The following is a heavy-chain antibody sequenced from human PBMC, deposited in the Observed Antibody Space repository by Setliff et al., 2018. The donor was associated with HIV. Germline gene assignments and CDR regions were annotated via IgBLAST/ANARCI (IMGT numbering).Heavy chain of an antibody. CDR3: ARGTTPLGWFDP. J-gene: IGHJ5*02. CDR1: GYTFTGYY. CDR2: IIPILGIA. V-gene: IGHV1-69*10. D-gene: IGHD2-2*01. Sequence: ASVKVSCKASGYTFTGYYMHWVRQAPGQGLEWMGWIIPILGIANYAQKFQGRVTITADKSTSTAYMELRSLRSDDTAVYYCARGTTPLGWFDPWGQGTLVTVSS.